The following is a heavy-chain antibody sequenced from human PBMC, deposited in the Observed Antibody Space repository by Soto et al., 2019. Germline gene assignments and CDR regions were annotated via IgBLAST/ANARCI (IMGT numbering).Heavy chain of an antibody. CDR3: AANHPYRTNGVCYQFDY. CDR2: MNPNSGNT. V-gene: IGHV1-8*01. D-gene: IGHD2-8*01. Sequence: QVQLVQSGAEVKKPGASVKVSCKASGYTFTSYDINWVRQATGQGLEWMGWMNPNSGNTGYAQKFQGRVTMTRNTSISTAYMELSSLRSEDTAVYYCAANHPYRTNGVCYQFDYWGQGTLVTVSS. J-gene: IGHJ4*02. CDR1: GYTFTSYD.